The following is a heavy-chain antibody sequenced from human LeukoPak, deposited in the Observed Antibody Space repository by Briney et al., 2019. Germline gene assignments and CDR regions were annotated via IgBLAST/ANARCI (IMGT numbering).Heavy chain of an antibody. D-gene: IGHD1-26*01. Sequence: SETLSLTCTVSGGSISSSSYYWGWIRQPPGKGLEWIGSIYYSGSTYYNPSLKSRVTISVDTSKNQFSLKLSSVTAADTAVYYCARQKWEQQGRDYYFYGLDVWGPGTTVTVSS. CDR3: ARQKWEQQGRDYYFYGLDV. J-gene: IGHJ6*02. CDR2: IYYSGST. V-gene: IGHV4-39*07. CDR1: GGSISSSSYY.